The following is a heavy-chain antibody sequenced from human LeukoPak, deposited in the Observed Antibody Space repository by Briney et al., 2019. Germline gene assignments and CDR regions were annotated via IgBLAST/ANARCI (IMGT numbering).Heavy chain of an antibody. V-gene: IGHV3-23*01. D-gene: IGHD3-9*01. CDR1: GFTFSGYA. Sequence: GGSLRLSCSASGFTFSGYAMSWVRQAPGKGLEWVSTISSTGDVTYHADSVKGRFTISRDNSKNTLYLQMTTLRVDDTAIYYCATDYTTGYFPYRGQGTLVTVSS. CDR3: ATDYTTGYFPY. CDR2: ISSTGDVT. J-gene: IGHJ4*02.